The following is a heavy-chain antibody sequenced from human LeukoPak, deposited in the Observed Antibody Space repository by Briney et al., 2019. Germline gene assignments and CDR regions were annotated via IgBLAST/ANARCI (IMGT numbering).Heavy chain of an antibody. CDR2: IYYSGST. D-gene: IGHD2-15*01. CDR3: ARESYLYCSGGSCYGHYYYYYMDV. J-gene: IGHJ6*03. CDR1: GGSISSSSYY. V-gene: IGHV4-39*07. Sequence: SETLSLTCTVSGGSISSSSYYWGWIRQPPGKGLEWIGSIYYSGSTYYNPSLKSRVTISVDTSKNQFSLKLSSVTAADTAVYYCARESYLYCSGGSCYGHYYYYYMDVWGKGTTVTVSS.